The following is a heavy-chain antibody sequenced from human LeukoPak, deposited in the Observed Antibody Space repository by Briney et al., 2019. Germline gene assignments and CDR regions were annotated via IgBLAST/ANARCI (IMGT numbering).Heavy chain of an antibody. CDR1: GFTIHDHA. CDR2: IDWNSGRI. Sequence: GGSLRLSCVGSGFTIHDHAMHWVRQAPGKGLEWVSGIDWNSGRIGYADSVKGRFTISRDNAKNSLYLQMNSLRAEDTALYYCATDPMVRGATWNAFDMWGQGTMVTVSS. CDR3: ATDPMVRGATWNAFDM. V-gene: IGHV3-9*01. D-gene: IGHD3-10*01. J-gene: IGHJ3*02.